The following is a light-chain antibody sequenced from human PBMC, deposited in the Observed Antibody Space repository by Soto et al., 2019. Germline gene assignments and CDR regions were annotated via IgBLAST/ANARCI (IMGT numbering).Light chain of an antibody. V-gene: IGKV1-39*01. CDR3: QQSYSTPRT. J-gene: IGKJ1*01. CDR2: AAY. CDR1: QRISTH. Sequence: DSQLTQSPSSLSASVGDRVTITCRASQRISTHLNWYQQKPGKAPNLLIYAAYNLQSGLPSRFSGSGSGTDFTLTISSLQPEDFATYYCQQSYSTPRTFGQGTKVDIK.